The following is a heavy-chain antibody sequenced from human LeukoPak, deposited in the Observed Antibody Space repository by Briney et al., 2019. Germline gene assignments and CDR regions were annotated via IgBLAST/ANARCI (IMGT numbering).Heavy chain of an antibody. CDR2: IYYSGSS. CDR1: GGSISSSSYY. Sequence: SETLSLTCTVSGGSISSSSYYWGWIRQPPGEGLEWIGSIYYSGSSYYTPSLKSRLTISVDTSKDQFSLKLTSVTAADTAVYYCAASGYSTRWYYYDFWGQGTLVTVSS. V-gene: IGHV4-39*01. J-gene: IGHJ4*02. D-gene: IGHD2-8*01. CDR3: AASGYSTRWYYYDF.